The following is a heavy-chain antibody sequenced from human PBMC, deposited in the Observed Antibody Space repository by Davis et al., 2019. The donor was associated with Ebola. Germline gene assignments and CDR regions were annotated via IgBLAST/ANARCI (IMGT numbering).Heavy chain of an antibody. CDR3: ARDRKLSSGYFRGDAFDI. V-gene: IGHV3-48*03. CDR1: GFTFSSYE. Sequence: GESLKISCAASGFTFSSYEMNWVRQAPGKGLEWVSYISSSGSTIYYADSVKGRFTISRDNAKNSLYLQMNSLRAEDTAVYYCARDRKLSSGYFRGDAFDIWGQGTMVTVPS. CDR2: ISSSGSTI. J-gene: IGHJ3*02. D-gene: IGHD3-22*01.